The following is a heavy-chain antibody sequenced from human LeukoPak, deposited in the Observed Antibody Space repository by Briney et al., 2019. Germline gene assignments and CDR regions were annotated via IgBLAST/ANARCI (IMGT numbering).Heavy chain of an antibody. CDR1: GGSISSYY. J-gene: IGHJ4*02. Sequence: TSETLSLTCIVSGGSISSYYWSWIRQPPGKGLEWIGSIHHSATTYYNPSLRSRVTVSVDTSKNQFSLKLNSVTAADTAVYYCAREGGVPEASPFDSWGQGTLVTVSS. V-gene: IGHV4-38-2*02. CDR2: IHHSATT. D-gene: IGHD2-2*01. CDR3: AREGGVPEASPFDS.